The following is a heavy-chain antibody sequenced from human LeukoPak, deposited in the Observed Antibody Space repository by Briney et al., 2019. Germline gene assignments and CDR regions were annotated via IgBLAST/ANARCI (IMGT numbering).Heavy chain of an antibody. D-gene: IGHD3-10*01. J-gene: IGHJ5*02. CDR1: GYTFTSYD. CDR2: MDPNSGNT. Sequence: ASVKVSCKASGYTFTSYDINWVRQATGQGLEWMGWMDPNSGNTGYAQKFQGRVTMTRNTSISTAYMELSSLRSEETAVYYCERALMVGGVTWWFAPWGREPRVTVSS. V-gene: IGHV1-8*01. CDR3: ERALMVGGVTWWFAP.